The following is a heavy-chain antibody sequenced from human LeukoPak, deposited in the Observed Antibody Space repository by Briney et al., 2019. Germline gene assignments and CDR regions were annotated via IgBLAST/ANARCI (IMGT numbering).Heavy chain of an antibody. CDR1: GFTFRTYA. CDR3: ATTVTLDF. CDR2: ITGTSGGGNKT. Sequence: GGSLRLSCAASGFTFRTYAMSWVRQSPGKGLEWVSVITGTSGGGNKTYYADSVRGRLSISRDDSKNVLFLQMNDLRVDDTAVYFCATTVTLDFWGQGTRVLVSS. J-gene: IGHJ4*02. D-gene: IGHD1-1*01. V-gene: IGHV3-23*01.